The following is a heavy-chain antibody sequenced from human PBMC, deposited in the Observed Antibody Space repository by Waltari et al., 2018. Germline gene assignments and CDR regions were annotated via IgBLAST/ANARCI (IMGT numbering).Heavy chain of an antibody. CDR2: ISAYNGNT. V-gene: IGHV1-18*01. J-gene: IGHJ6*03. CDR1: GYTFTSYG. D-gene: IGHD3-3*01. Sequence: QVQLVQSGAEVKKPGASVKVSCKASGYTFTSYGISWVGRAPGQGLEWMGWISAYNGNTNYAQKLQGRVTMTTDTSTSTAYMELRSLRSDDTAVYYCARDRSPYYDFWRGIIGDYYMDVWGKGTTVTISS. CDR3: ARDRSPYYDFWRGIIGDYYMDV.